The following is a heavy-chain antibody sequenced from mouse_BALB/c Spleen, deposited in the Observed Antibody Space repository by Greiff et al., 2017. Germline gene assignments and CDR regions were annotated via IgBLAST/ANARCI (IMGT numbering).Heavy chain of an antibody. CDR3: ARATMITSYYAMDY. J-gene: IGHJ4*01. V-gene: IGHV3-6*02. CDR1: GYSITSGYY. Sequence: EVQLQQSGPGLVKPSQSLSLTCSVTGYSITSGYYWNWIRQFPGNKLEWMGYISYDGSNNYNPSLKNRISITRDTSKNQFFLKLNSVTTEDTATYYCARATMITSYYAMDYWGQGTSVTVSS. CDR2: ISYDGSN. D-gene: IGHD2-4*01.